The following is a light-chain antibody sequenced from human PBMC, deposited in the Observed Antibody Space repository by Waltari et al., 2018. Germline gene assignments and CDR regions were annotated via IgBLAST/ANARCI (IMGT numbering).Light chain of an antibody. CDR3: CSNVGSSVF. CDR1: NSNVGSYNL. V-gene: IGLV2-23*03. CDR2: EGN. J-gene: IGLJ2*01. Sequence: QSALTQPASVSGSPGQSITISRTGFNSNVGSYNLVSWYQKHPGKAPKLLIYEGNRRPAGVSNRFSGSKSDNTASLTLSGLQAEDEADYYCCSNVGSSVFFGGGTKLTVL.